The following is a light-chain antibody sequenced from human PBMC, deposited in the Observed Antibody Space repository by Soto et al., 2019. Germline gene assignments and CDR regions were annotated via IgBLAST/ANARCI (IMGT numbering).Light chain of an antibody. V-gene: IGKV4-1*01. CDR3: QQYYSAPLT. CDR1: QSVLYSSNNKNY. J-gene: IGKJ5*01. CDR2: WAS. Sequence: DIVMTQSPDYLAVSLGERATIYCKSSQSVLYSSNNKNYLAWYQQQPEHPPKLLMYWASTRESGVPDRFSGSGSGTDFTLSISSLQAEDVAVYYCQQYYSAPLTFGQGTRLEIK.